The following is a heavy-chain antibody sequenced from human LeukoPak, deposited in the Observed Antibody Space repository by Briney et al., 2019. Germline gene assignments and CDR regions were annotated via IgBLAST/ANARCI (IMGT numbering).Heavy chain of an antibody. CDR1: GGSISSWGYS. CDR3: ARHPDHGGNSRNYYYDMDV. V-gene: IGHV4-30-2*01. J-gene: IGHJ6*02. CDR2: IYHSGST. D-gene: IGHD4-23*01. Sequence: PSQTLSLTCAVSGGSISSWGYSWSWIRQPPGKGLEWIGYIYHSGSTYYNPSLKSRVTISVDRSKNQFSLKLSSVTAADTAVYYCARHPDHGGNSRNYYYDMDVWGQGTTVTVSS.